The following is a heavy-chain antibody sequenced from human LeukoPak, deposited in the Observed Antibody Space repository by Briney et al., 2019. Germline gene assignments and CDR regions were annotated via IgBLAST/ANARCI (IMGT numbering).Heavy chain of an antibody. CDR3: ARQKCTSTSCLTKNAFGI. CDR1: GSISGYY. D-gene: IGHD2-2*01. V-gene: IGHV4-4*09. CDR2: IYTSGST. Sequence: SETLSLTCTVSGSISGYYWSWIRQPPGKGLEWIGYIYTSGSTNYNPSLESRVTISVDTSKNQFSLDLSSVTAADTAVYYCARQKCTSTSCLTKNAFGIWGQGTMVTVSS. J-gene: IGHJ3*02.